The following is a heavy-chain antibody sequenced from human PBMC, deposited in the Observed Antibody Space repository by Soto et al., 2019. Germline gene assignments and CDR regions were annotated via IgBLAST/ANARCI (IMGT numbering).Heavy chain of an antibody. CDR3: GRLYGSGPPYYYYYMDV. D-gene: IGHD3-10*01. CDR2: IIPIFGTA. J-gene: IGHJ6*03. CDR1: GGTFSSYA. Sequence: ASVKVSCKASGGTFSSYAISWVRQAPGQGLEWMGGIIPIFGTANYAQKFQGRVTITADESTSTAYMELSSLRSEDTAVYYCGRLYGSGPPYYYYYMDVWGKGTTVTVSS. V-gene: IGHV1-69*13.